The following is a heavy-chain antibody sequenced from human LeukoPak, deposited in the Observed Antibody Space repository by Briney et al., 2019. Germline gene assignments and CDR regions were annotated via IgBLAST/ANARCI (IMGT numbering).Heavy chain of an antibody. V-gene: IGHV1-2*02. CDR3: ARATSEGGYFDWLDYYYYYMDV. CDR2: INPNSGGT. CDR1: GYTFTGYY. Sequence: ASVKVSCKASGYTFTGYYMHWVRRAPGQGLEWMGWINPNSGGTNYAQKFQGRVTMTRDTSISTAYMELSRLRSDDTAVYYCARATSEGGYFDWLDYYYYYMDVWGKGTTVTVSS. J-gene: IGHJ6*03. D-gene: IGHD3-9*01.